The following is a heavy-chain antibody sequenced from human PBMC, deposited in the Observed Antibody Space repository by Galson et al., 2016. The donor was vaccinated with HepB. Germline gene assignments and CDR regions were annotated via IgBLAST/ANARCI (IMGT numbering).Heavy chain of an antibody. CDR2: INPYNGNT. CDR1: GYTFTSFG. D-gene: IGHD3-3*01. J-gene: IGHJ4*02. Sequence: SVKVSCKASGYTFTSFGISWVRQAPGQGLEWMGWINPYNGNTNYAQKFQDRVTMTTDTSTNTAYMSLRSLTSDDAAVYYCARDRDFWSGYFDYWGQGTLVTVSS. CDR3: ARDRDFWSGYFDY. V-gene: IGHV1-18*01.